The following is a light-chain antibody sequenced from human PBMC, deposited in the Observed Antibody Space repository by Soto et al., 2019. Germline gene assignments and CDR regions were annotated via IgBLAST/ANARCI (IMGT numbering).Light chain of an antibody. V-gene: IGKV3-20*01. CDR3: QQYGSSPEIS. Sequence: DIVLTQSPGTLSLSPGERVTLSCRASQTISDNYLAWYQQKPGQSPRLLISGASIRAPGIPDRFSGSGSETDFTLPISRLEPEDFAFYYCQQYGSSPEISFGPGTKVDIK. CDR1: QTISDNY. J-gene: IGKJ3*01. CDR2: GAS.